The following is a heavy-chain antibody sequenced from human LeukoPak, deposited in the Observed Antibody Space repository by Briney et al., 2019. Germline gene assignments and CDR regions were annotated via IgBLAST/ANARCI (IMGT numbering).Heavy chain of an antibody. Sequence: GGSPRLPCAASGFTFSNAWMSWVRQAPGKGLEWVGRIKSKTDGGTTDYAAPVKGRFTISRDDSKNTLYLQMNSLKSEDTAVYYCTTENFVLYVWGCCDWGQGTLVTVSS. CDR2: IKSKTDGGTT. D-gene: IGHD3-16*01. J-gene: IGHJ4*02. CDR1: GFTFSNAW. V-gene: IGHV3-15*01. CDR3: TTENFVLYVWGCCD.